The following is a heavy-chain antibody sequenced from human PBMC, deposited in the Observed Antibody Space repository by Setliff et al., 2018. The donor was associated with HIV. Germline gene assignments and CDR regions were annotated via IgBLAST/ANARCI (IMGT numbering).Heavy chain of an antibody. CDR1: GFTFSSYA. CDR3: AKAYGGDSLRDGSDI. J-gene: IGHJ3*02. V-gene: IGHV3-23*03. D-gene: IGHD2-21*02. CDR2: IYRGGSST. Sequence: LRLSCAASGFTFSSYAMTWVRQAPGKGLEWVSVIYRGGSSTYYADSVKGRFTISRDNSKNTLYLQMNSLRAEDTAVYYCAKAYGGDSLRDGSDIWGQGTMVTVSS.